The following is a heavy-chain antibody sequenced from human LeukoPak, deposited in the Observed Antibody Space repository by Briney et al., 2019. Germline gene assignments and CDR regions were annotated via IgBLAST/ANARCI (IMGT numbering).Heavy chain of an antibody. V-gene: IGHV1-2*02. D-gene: IGHD6-13*01. Sequence: ASVKVSCKASGYTFTGYHMHWVRQAPGQGLEWMGWINPNSGGTNYAQKFQGRVTMTRDTSISTAYMELSRLRSDDTAVYYCARRQQLAGLFGYWGQGTLVTVSS. CDR3: ARRQQLAGLFGY. J-gene: IGHJ4*02. CDR1: GYTFTGYH. CDR2: INPNSGGT.